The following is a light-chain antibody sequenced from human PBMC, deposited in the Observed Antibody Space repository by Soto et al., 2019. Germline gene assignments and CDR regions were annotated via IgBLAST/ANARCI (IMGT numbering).Light chain of an antibody. V-gene: IGLV2-14*03. J-gene: IGLJ2*01. CDR1: SSDVGAYHY. CDR2: DVS. CDR3: SSYTSSSTPVV. Sequence: QSALTQPASMSGSPGQSITISCTGTSSDVGAYHYVSWYQQHPGKAPKLIIYDVSYRPSGVSNRFSGSKSGNTASLTISGLQAEDEADYYCSSYTSSSTPVVFGGGTKLTVL.